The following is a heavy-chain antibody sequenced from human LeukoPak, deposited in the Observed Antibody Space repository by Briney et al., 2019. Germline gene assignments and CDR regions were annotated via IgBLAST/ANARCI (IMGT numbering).Heavy chain of an antibody. J-gene: IGHJ4*02. Sequence: GGSLRLSCAASGFTFDDYAMHWVRQAPGKGLEWVSGISWNSGSIGYADSVKGRFTISRDNAKNSLYLQMNSLRAEDTALYYCAKTAMARYYFDYWGQGTLVTVSP. CDR3: AKTAMARYYFDY. CDR1: GFTFDDYA. CDR2: ISWNSGSI. D-gene: IGHD5-18*01. V-gene: IGHV3-9*01.